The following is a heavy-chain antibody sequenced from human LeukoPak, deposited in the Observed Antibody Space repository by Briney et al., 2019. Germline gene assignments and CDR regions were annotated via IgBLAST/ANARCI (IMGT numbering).Heavy chain of an antibody. CDR1: GFTFSSYG. CDR3: AKALTFPGYNWFDP. D-gene: IGHD3-16*01. Sequence: GGSLRLSCAASGFTFSSYGMHWVRQAPGKGLEWVAFIRYDGSNKYYADSVKGRFTISRDNSKNTLYLQMNSLRAEDTAVYYCAKALTFPGYNWFDPWGQGTLVTVSS. V-gene: IGHV3-30*02. CDR2: IRYDGSNK. J-gene: IGHJ5*02.